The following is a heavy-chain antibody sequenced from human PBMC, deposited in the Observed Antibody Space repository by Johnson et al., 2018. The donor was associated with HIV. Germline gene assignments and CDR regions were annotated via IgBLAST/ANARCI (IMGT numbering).Heavy chain of an antibody. J-gene: IGHJ3*02. D-gene: IGHD3-22*01. V-gene: IGHV3-30*02. CDR1: GFTFSSYG. CDR3: AKDLQDYYDSSGHDAFDI. Sequence: QVQLVESGGGLVQPGGSLRLSCAASGFTFSSYGMHWVRQAPGKGLEWVAFIRYDGSNKYYADSVKGRFTISRDNSKNTLDLQMNSLRAEATAVYYCAKDLQDYYDSSGHDAFDIWGQGTMVTVSS. CDR2: IRYDGSNK.